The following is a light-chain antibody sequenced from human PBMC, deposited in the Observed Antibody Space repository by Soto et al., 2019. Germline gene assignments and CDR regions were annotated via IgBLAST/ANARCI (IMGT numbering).Light chain of an antibody. CDR1: QSVSYKY. V-gene: IGKV3-20*01. J-gene: IGKJ2*01. Sequence: EVVLTQSPGTLSLSPGERATLSCRASQSVSYKYLAWYQQKPGQAPRLLIFGSSDRATGIPDRFSGSGSGTDFTLTISRLEPEDFAVYYCQQYGSSPPYTFGQGTKLEI. CDR2: GSS. CDR3: QQYGSSPPYT.